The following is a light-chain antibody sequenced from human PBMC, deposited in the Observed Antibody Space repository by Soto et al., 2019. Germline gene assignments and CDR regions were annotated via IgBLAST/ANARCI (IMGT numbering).Light chain of an antibody. CDR3: CSYTSSSTDV. Sequence: QSVLTQPASVSGSPGQSITISCTGTSSDVGIYNYVSWYQQHPGKAPKLMIYEVNNRPSGVSNRFSGSKSGNTASLTISGLQTEDEADYYCCSYTSSSTDVFGTGTKLTVL. CDR1: SSDVGIYNY. J-gene: IGLJ1*01. V-gene: IGLV2-14*01. CDR2: EVN.